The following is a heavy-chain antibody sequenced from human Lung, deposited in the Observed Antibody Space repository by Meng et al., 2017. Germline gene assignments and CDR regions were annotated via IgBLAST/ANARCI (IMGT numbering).Heavy chain of an antibody. CDR1: GGSIRTSGYY. D-gene: IGHD6-19*01. Sequence: QAQLKESGQGLGRPPEALSLTCSVSGGSIRTSGYYWGWIRQPPGKGLEWIGSIGHSGFTYYTPSLKSRVAVSLDTSKSQFSLMLTSVTAADTAVYYCVRSSAWVRTGFDPWGQGTLVTVSS. J-gene: IGHJ5*02. CDR3: VRSSAWVRTGFDP. V-gene: IGHV4-39*01. CDR2: IGHSGFT.